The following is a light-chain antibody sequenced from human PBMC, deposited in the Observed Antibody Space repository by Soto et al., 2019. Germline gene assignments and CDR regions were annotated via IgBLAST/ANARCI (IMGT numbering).Light chain of an antibody. Sequence: DIQMTQSPSSLSASVGDRVTITCRASQGIDNRLAWYQQKPGTAPKVLIYHASNLQSGVPSRFSGSGSGTEFTLTISSLQPDDFATYYCQQYNSYSFGQGTKVDIK. CDR3: QQYNSYS. J-gene: IGKJ1*01. CDR1: QGIDNR. V-gene: IGKV1D-16*01. CDR2: HAS.